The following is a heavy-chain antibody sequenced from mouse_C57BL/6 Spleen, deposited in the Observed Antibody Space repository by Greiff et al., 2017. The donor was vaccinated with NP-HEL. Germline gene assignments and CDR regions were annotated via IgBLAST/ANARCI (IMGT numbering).Heavy chain of an antibody. V-gene: IGHV1-15*01. CDR1: GYTFTDYE. CDR2: IDPETGGT. D-gene: IGHD2-5*01. CDR3: TRLDYSNYVHYFDY. J-gene: IGHJ2*01. Sequence: VQLQQSGAELVRPGASVTLSCKASGYTFTDYEMHWVKQTPVHGLEWIGAIDPETGGTAYNQKFKGKAILTADKSSSTAYMELRSLTSEDSAVYYCTRLDYSNYVHYFDYWGQGTTLTVSS.